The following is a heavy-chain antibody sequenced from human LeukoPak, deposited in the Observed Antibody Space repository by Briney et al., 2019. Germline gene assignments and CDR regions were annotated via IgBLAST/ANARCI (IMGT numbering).Heavy chain of an antibody. Sequence: GGSLRLSCAASGFTFSSYSMNWVRQAPGKGLEWVSSISSSSSYIYYADSVKGRFTISRDNAKNSLYLQMNSLRAEDTAVYYCARGIAAAGVFDYWGQGTLVTVSS. CDR3: ARGIAAAGVFDY. CDR1: GFTFSSYS. CDR2: ISSSSSYI. J-gene: IGHJ4*02. V-gene: IGHV3-21*01. D-gene: IGHD6-13*01.